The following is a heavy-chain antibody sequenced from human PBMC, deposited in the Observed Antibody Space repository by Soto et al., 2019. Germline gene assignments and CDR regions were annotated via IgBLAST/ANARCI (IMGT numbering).Heavy chain of an antibody. D-gene: IGHD2-15*01. J-gene: IGHJ6*02. CDR1: RDSISIYH. V-gene: IGHV4-39*01. Sequence: ETPYIASAVYRDSISIYHCWCFGHFPKGGLDWIATLYADRDTYYNPSLKSRVTISADTSQNQFSLDLTSVTATDTAVYFCARHPGYCSGGRCNGKYTLDVWGQGTTVT. CDR3: ARHPGYCSGGRCNGKYTLDV. CDR2: LYADRDT.